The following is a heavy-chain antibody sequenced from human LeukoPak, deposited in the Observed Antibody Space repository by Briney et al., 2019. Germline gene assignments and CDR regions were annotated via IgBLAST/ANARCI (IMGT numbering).Heavy chain of an antibody. CDR2: IYTSGST. J-gene: IGHJ4*02. Sequence: PSETLSLTCTVSGGSISSSSYYWGWIRQPPGKGLEWIGRIYTSGSTNYNPSLKSRVTMSVDTSKNQFSLKLSSVTAADTAVYYCAREAAAGTFYFDYWGQGTLVTVSS. CDR1: GGSISSSSYY. D-gene: IGHD6-13*01. V-gene: IGHV4-39*07. CDR3: AREAAAGTFYFDY.